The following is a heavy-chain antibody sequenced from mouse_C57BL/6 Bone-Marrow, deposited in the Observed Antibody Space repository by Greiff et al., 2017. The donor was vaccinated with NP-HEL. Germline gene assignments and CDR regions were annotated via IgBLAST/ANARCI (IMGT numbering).Heavy chain of an antibody. CDR3: ARAVVTIGGFAY. CDR1: GYTFTDYY. CDR2: INPYNGGT. J-gene: IGHJ3*01. V-gene: IGHV1-19*01. Sequence: EVQLQQSGPVLVKPGASVKLSCKASGYTFTDYYMNWVKQSHGKSLEWIGVINPYNGGTSYNQKFKGKATLTVDKSSSTAYMELNSLTSEDSAVYYCARAVVTIGGFAYWGQGTLVTVSA. D-gene: IGHD2-5*01.